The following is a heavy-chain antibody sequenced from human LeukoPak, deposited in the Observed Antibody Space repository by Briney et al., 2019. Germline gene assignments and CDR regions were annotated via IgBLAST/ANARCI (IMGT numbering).Heavy chain of an antibody. D-gene: IGHD6-13*01. V-gene: IGHV3-30*18. CDR2: ISYDGSNK. Sequence: GGSLRLSCAASGFTFSSYGMHWVHQAPGKGLEWVAVISYDGSNKYYADSVKGRFTISRDNSKNTLYLQMNSLRAEDTAVYYCAKDASGYSSSWYIKAYIYYYYGMDVWGQGTTVTVSS. CDR1: GFTFSSYG. J-gene: IGHJ6*02. CDR3: AKDASGYSSSWYIKAYIYYYYGMDV.